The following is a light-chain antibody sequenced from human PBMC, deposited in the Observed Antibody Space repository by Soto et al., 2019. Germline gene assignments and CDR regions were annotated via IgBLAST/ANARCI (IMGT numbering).Light chain of an antibody. V-gene: IGKV4-1*01. CDR1: QSVLSSSNSKNY. J-gene: IGKJ4*01. CDR2: WAS. CDR3: QQSYSRPPLT. Sequence: DIMMTQSPDSLAVSLGERATINCKSSQSVLSSSNSKNYLAWYQQKPGQPPKLLLYWASTRESGVPDRFSGSGSGPDFTSTTSSLQVEDVAVYYCQQSYSRPPLTFGGRTRVEIK.